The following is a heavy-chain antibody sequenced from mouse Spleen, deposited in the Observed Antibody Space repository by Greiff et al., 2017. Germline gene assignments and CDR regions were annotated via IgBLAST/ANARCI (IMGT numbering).Heavy chain of an antibody. CDR3: ARDHAGFAY. J-gene: IGHJ3*01. V-gene: IGHV1-54*01. CDR1: GYAFTNYL. CDR2: INPGSGGT. Sequence: VQVVESGAELVRPGTSVKVSCKASGYAFTNYLIEWVKQRPGQGLEWIGVINPGSGGTNYNEKFKGKATLTADKSSSTAYMQLSSLTSDDSAVYFCARDHAGFAYWGQGTLVTVSA.